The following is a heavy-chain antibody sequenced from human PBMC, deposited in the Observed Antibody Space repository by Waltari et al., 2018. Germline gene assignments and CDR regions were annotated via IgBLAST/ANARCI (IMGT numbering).Heavy chain of an antibody. J-gene: IGHJ5*02. V-gene: IGHV1-69*05. Sequence: QVQLVQSGAEVKKPGSSVKVSCKASGGTFSSYAISWGRQAPGKGLGWMGGIIPTFGTADYAQKFQGRVTITTDESTSTAYMELSSLRSEDTAVYYCARVAGGIAVAGYGRYNWFDPWGQGTLVTVSS. CDR3: ARVAGGIAVAGYGRYNWFDP. CDR1: GGTFSSYA. D-gene: IGHD6-19*01. CDR2: IIPTFGTA.